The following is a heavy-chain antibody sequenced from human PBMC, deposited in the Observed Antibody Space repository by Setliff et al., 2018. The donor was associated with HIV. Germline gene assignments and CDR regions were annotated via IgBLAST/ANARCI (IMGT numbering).Heavy chain of an antibody. CDR1: GYIFTVYL. CDR3: ARDLRRYSYGQDAFDI. V-gene: IGHV1-2*02. Sequence: ASVKVSCKASGYIFTVYLMHWVRQAPGQGLEWMGWINPNSGDTNYAQNFQGRVTMTRDTSSSTAYMELSRLRSDDTAVYYCARDLRRYSYGQDAFDIWGQGTKVTVSS. J-gene: IGHJ3*02. CDR2: INPNSGDT. D-gene: IGHD5-18*01.